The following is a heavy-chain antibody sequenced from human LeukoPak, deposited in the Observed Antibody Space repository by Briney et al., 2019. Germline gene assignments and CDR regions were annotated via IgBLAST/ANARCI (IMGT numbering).Heavy chain of an antibody. J-gene: IGHJ5*02. Sequence: SETLSLTCAVYGGSFSGYYWSWIRQPPGKGLEWIGEINHSGSTNYNPSLKSRVTISVDTSKNQFSLKLSSVTAADTAVYYCARGGPAYYDFWSGPYATWFDPWGQGTLVTVSS. CDR2: INHSGST. D-gene: IGHD3-3*01. CDR3: ARGGPAYYDFWSGPYATWFDP. CDR1: GGSFSGYY. V-gene: IGHV4-34*01.